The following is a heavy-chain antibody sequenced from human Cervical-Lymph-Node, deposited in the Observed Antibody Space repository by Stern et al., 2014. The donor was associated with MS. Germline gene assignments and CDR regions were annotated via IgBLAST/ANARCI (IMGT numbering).Heavy chain of an antibody. CDR3: ARRHSWGYTEFDP. CDR1: GYSFTDYW. V-gene: IGHV5-10-1*01. J-gene: IGHJ5*02. CDR2: IDPGDSYT. D-gene: IGHD5-18*01. Sequence: EVQLVESGAEVKEPGEYLRISCKASGYSFTDYWINWVRQMPGKGLEWMGRIDPGDSYTNYSPSFQGHVTISVDRSISTAFLQWSSLKASDTAIYYCARRHSWGYTEFDPWGQGTLVTVSS.